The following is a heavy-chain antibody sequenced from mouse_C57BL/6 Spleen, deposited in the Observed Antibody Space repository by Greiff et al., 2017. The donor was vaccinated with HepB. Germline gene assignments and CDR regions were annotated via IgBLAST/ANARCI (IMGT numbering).Heavy chain of an antibody. CDR1: GFTFSSYA. J-gene: IGHJ3*01. D-gene: IGHD2-5*01. CDR2: ISDGGSYT. CDR3: ARDYYSNSRAWFAY. Sequence: EVQLVESGGGLVKPGGSLKLSCAASGFTFSSYAMSWVRQTPEKRLEWVATISDGGSYTYYPDNVKGRFTISRDNAKNNLYLQMSHLKSEDTDMYYYARDYYSNSRAWFAYWGQGTLVTVSA. V-gene: IGHV5-4*01.